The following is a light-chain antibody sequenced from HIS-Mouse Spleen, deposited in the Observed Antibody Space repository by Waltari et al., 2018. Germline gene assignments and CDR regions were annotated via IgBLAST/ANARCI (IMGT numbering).Light chain of an antibody. CDR1: DIGSKS. CDR2: EDS. V-gene: IGLV3-21*03. J-gene: IGLJ2*01. Sequence: SYVPTQPPSVSAAPGKPARMTCGGNDIGSKSVHWYQQKPGQAPVLVFYEDSDRPSGIPERFSGSNSGNTATLTISRVEAGDEADYYCQVWDSSSDHVVFGGGTKLTVL. CDR3: QVWDSSSDHVV.